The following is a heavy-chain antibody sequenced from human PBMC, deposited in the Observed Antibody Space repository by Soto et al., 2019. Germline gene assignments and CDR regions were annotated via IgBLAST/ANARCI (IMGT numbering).Heavy chain of an antibody. CDR2: IYYSGST. D-gene: IGHD3-3*02. J-gene: IGHJ6*03. Sequence: PSETLSLTCTVSGGSISSGGYYWSWIRQHPGKGLEWIGYIYYSGSTYYNPSLKSRVTISVDTSKNQFSLKLSSVTAADTAVYYCARAFLGSNYYYYMDVWGKGTTVTVSS. CDR1: GGSISSGGYY. V-gene: IGHV4-31*03. CDR3: ARAFLGSNYYYYMDV.